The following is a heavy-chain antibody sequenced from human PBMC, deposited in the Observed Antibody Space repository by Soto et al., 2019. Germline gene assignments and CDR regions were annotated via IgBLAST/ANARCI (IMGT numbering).Heavy chain of an antibody. CDR3: ARGGRDGFDI. Sequence: PSETLSLTCTVSGGSISSSSYYWGWIRQPPGKGLEWIGRVYISGSTNYHPSLKSRVAMSVDTSNNQFSLKVTSVTAADTAVYYCARGGRDGFDIWGQGTMVTVSS. V-gene: IGHV4-61*05. J-gene: IGHJ3*02. CDR1: GGSISSSSYY. CDR2: VYISGST.